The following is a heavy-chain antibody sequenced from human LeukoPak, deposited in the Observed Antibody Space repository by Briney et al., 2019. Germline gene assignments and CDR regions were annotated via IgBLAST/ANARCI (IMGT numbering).Heavy chain of an antibody. D-gene: IGHD2-15*01. CDR2: ISSSSSTI. Sequence: GGSLRLSCAASGFTFSSYSMNWVRQAPGKGLEWVSYISSSSSTIYYADSVKGRFTISRDNAKNSLYLQMNGLRAEDTAVYYCARGELFFDYWGQGTLVTVSS. J-gene: IGHJ4*02. CDR3: ARGELFFDY. V-gene: IGHV3-48*04. CDR1: GFTFSSYS.